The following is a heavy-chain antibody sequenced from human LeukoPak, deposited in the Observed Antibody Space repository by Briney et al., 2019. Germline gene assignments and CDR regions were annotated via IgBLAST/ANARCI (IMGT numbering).Heavy chain of an antibody. V-gene: IGHV3-21*01. D-gene: IGHD1-1*01. J-gene: IGHJ3*01. CDR3: ARWKPRSDALDV. CDR2: ISTRDIFI. Sequence: GGSLRLSCEASGFTFTTYSMTWVRQTPGEGLEWVSSISTRDIFINYADSVKGRFTISRDNAKNSLFLQMTSLRAEDTAMYYCARWKPRSDALDVWGKGTMVMVSS. CDR1: GFTFTTYS.